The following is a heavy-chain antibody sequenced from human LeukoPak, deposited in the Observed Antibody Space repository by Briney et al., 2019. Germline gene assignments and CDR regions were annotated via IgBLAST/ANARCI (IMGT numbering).Heavy chain of an antibody. CDR3: ARDVSISSWT. V-gene: IGHV3-74*01. D-gene: IGHD2-2*01. Sequence: GGSLRLSCTVSGFSFKTSWVHWVRQAPGQELAWVSRMYPDGSITTYADSVKGRFITSRDNAKDTLYLQMNSLRVDDTAVYYCARDVSISSWTWGQGTLVTVSS. J-gene: IGHJ4*02. CDR1: GFSFKTSW. CDR2: MYPDGSIT.